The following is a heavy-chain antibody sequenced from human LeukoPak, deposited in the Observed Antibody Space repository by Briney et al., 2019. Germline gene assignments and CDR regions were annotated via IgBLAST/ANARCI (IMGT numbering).Heavy chain of an antibody. V-gene: IGHV1-69*13. D-gene: IGHD3-9*01. CDR2: IIPIFGTA. Sequence: ASVKVSCKASGGTFSSYAISWVRQAPGQGLEWMGGIIPIFGTANYAQKFQGRVTITADESTSTAYMELSSLRSEDTAVYYCARAIYDILTGYYFPYYYGMDVWGKGTMVTVSS. CDR1: GGTFSSYA. J-gene: IGHJ6*04. CDR3: ARAIYDILTGYYFPYYYGMDV.